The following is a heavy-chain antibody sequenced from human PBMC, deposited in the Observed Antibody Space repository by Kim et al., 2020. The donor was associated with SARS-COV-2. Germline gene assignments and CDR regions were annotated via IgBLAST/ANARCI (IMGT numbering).Heavy chain of an antibody. V-gene: IGHV4-59*01. Sequence: SETLSLTCTVSGGSISSYYWSWIRQPPGKGLEWIGYIYYSGSTNYNPSLKSRVTISVDTSKNQFSLKLSSVTAADTAVYYCAREIRTPLAARDGFYYYYYYMDVWGKGTTVTVSS. J-gene: IGHJ6*03. CDR2: IYYSGST. D-gene: IGHD6-6*01. CDR1: GGSISSYY. CDR3: AREIRTPLAARDGFYYYYYYMDV.